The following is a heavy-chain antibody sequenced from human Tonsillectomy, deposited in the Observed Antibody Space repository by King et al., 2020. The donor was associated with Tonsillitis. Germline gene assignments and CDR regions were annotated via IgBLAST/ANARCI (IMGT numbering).Heavy chain of an antibody. D-gene: IGHD3-10*01. CDR3: AKDRESGIRAYYMDV. V-gene: IGHV3-9*01. CDR1: GFDLDDYA. J-gene: IGHJ6*03. CDR2: ISWNSGTR. Sequence: VQLVESGGGLVQPGRSLRLSCAATGFDLDDYAMHWVRQVPGKGLEWISGISWNSGTRAYADSVKGRFTMSRDNAKNSLYLQMNSLRPEDTALYYCAKDRESGIRAYYMDVWGKGTTVTVSS.